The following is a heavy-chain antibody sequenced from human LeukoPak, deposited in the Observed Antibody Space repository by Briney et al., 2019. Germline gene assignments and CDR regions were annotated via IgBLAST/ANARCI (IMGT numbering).Heavy chain of an antibody. CDR1: GFTFSSYW. V-gene: IGHV3-7*01. Sequence: PGGSLRLSCAASGFTFSSYWMSWVRQAPGKGLEWVANIKQDGSEEYYVDSVKGRFTISRDNSKNSLYLQMNSLRAEDTAVYYCARDQKSYNWNYFYSYFLDVWGKGTTVTVSS. CDR3: ARDQKSYNWNYFYSYFLDV. J-gene: IGHJ6*03. D-gene: IGHD1-20*01. CDR2: IKQDGSEE.